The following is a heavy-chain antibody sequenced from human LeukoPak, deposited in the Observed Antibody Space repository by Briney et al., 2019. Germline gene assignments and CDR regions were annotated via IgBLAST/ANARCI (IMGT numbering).Heavy chain of an antibody. V-gene: IGHV4-39*01. Sequence: SETLSLTCTVSGGSLSSSSYYWGWIRQPPGKGLELIGSIYYSGSTYYNPSLKSRVTISVDTSKNQFSLKLSSVTAADTAVYYCARRSAVAGIDYFDYWGQGTLVTVSS. CDR2: IYYSGST. J-gene: IGHJ4*02. D-gene: IGHD6-19*01. CDR1: GGSLSSSSYY. CDR3: ARRSAVAGIDYFDY.